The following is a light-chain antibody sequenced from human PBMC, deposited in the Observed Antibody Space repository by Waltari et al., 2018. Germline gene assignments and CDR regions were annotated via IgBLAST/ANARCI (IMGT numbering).Light chain of an antibody. Sequence: QLVLTQSPSASASLGASVKLTCTLIGGPSTNVIAWHQQQPEKGPRFLMRINSDGSHIKGDEIPVRFSGSSSGAEHYLTISSVQSGDEADYYCESGGHGTWVFGGGTKLTVL. J-gene: IGLJ3*02. CDR3: ESGGHGTWV. V-gene: IGLV4-69*01. CDR1: GGPSTNV. CDR2: INSDGSH.